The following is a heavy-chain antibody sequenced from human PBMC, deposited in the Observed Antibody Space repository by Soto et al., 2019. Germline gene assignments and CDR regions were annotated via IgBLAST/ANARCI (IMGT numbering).Heavy chain of an antibody. CDR1: GYTITSYD. J-gene: IGHJ5*02. V-gene: IGHV1-8*01. D-gene: IGHD6-19*01. Sequence: GASVKGSCKASGYTITSYDINWVRQDTGQGLEWMGWMNPNSGNTGYAQKFQGRVTMTRNTSISTAYMELSSLRSEDTAVYYCARGGMKQWLPKGVWFDPWGQGTLVTVSS. CDR3: ARGGMKQWLPKGVWFDP. CDR2: MNPNSGNT.